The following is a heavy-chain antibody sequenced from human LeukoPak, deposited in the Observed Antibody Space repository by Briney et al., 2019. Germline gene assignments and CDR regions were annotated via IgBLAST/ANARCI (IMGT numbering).Heavy chain of an antibody. Sequence: SETLSLTCTVSGGSISSYSWSWIRQPPGKGLEWIGYIYHSGSTYYNPSLKSRVTISVDRSKNQFSLKLSSVTAADTAVYYCARDRRYFDYWGLGTLVTVSS. CDR3: ARDRRYFDY. CDR1: GGSISSYS. V-gene: IGHV4-30-2*01. CDR2: IYHSGST. J-gene: IGHJ4*02.